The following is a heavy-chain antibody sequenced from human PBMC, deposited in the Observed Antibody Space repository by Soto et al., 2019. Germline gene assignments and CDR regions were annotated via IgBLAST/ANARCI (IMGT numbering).Heavy chain of an antibody. D-gene: IGHD3-3*01. J-gene: IGHJ4*02. CDR3: ARGRPAYCEFWSGYFDY. CDR2: INHSGST. Sequence: SETLSLTCAVYGGSFRGYYWSWIRQPPGKGLEWIGEINHSGSTNYNPALKSRVTISVDTSKNKFSLKLSSVTAADTAVYYCARGRPAYCEFWSGYFDYWGQGTLVTVSS. CDR1: GGSFRGYY. V-gene: IGHV4-34*01.